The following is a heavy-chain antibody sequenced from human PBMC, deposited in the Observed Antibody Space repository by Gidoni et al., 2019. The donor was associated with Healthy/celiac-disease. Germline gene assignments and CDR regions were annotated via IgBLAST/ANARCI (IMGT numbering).Heavy chain of an antibody. J-gene: IGHJ2*01. CDR2: IYYSGST. D-gene: IGHD3-3*01. CDR1: VGSISSSSYY. V-gene: IGHV4-39*07. CDR3: ARDQYYDFWSGYYPRFNWYFDL. Sequence: QLQLQESGPGLVKPSETLSLTCTVSVGSISSSSYYWGWIRQPPGKGLEWIGSIYYSGSTYYNPSLKSRVTISVDTSKNQFSLKLSSVTAADTAVYYCARDQYYDFWSGYYPRFNWYFDLWGRGTLVTVSS.